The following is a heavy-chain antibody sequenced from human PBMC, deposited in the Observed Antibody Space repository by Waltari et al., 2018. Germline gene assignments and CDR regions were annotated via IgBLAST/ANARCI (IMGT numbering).Heavy chain of an antibody. V-gene: IGHV1-69*04. CDR3: ARLSYYYDSSGYPPDAFDI. CDR1: GGTFSSYA. J-gene: IGHJ3*02. CDR2: IIPILGIA. Sequence: QVQLVQSGAEVKKPGSSVKVSCKASGGTFSSYAISWVRQAPGQGLEWMGGIIPILGIANYAQKFQGRVTITADESTSTAYMELSSLRSEDTAVYYCARLSYYYDSSGYPPDAFDIWGQGTMVTVSS. D-gene: IGHD3-22*01.